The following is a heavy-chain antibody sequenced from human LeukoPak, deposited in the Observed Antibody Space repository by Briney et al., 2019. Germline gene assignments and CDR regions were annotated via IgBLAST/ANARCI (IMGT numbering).Heavy chain of an antibody. CDR1: GFTFNNYD. J-gene: IGHJ6*02. V-gene: IGHV3-64D*09. Sequence: GGSLRLSCAASGFTFNNYDMHWVRQAPGKGLEYVSAISSNGGSTYYADSVKGRLTISRDNSKNTLYLHMSSLRPEDTAVYFCVKDIMGSTDYYYGLDVWGQGTTVTVSS. CDR3: VKDIMGSTDYYYGLDV. CDR2: ISSNGGST. D-gene: IGHD3-10*01.